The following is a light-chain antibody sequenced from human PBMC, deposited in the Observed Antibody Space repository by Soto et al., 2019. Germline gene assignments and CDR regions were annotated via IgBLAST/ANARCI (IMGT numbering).Light chain of an antibody. CDR2: GAS. Sequence: DIVMTQSPATLSVSPGERATLSCRASQSVSSNLAWYQQKPGQAPRLLIYGASTRATGIPARFGGSGSGTEFTLTTSSLQSAEFAVYYCQQHNNWPLTFGGGTKVQI. CDR1: QSVSSN. V-gene: IGKV3-15*01. J-gene: IGKJ4*01. CDR3: QQHNNWPLT.